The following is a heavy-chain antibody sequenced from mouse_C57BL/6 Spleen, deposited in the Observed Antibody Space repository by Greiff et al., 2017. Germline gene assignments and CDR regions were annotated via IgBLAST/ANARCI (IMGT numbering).Heavy chain of an antibody. V-gene: IGHV5-6*02. CDR3: ARHEGTGAWFAY. Sequence: DVKLVESGGDLVKPGGSLKLSCAASGFTFSSYGMSWVRQTPDKRLEWVATISSGGSYTYYPDSVKGRFTISRDNAKNTLYLQMSSLKSEDTAMYYCARHEGTGAWFAYWGQGTLVTVSA. CDR2: ISSGGSYT. J-gene: IGHJ3*01. D-gene: IGHD3-3*01. CDR1: GFTFSSYG.